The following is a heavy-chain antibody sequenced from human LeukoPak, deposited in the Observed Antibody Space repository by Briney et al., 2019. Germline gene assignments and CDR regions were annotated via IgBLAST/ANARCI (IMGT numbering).Heavy chain of an antibody. Sequence: SETLSLTCTVSGGSISSGDYYWSWIRQPPGKGLEWIGYIYYSGSTYYNPSLKSRVTISVDTSKNQFSLKLSSVTAADTAVYYCARDRRYYDTLTGYYKVFDYWGQGTLVTVSS. D-gene: IGHD3-9*01. CDR1: GGSISSGDYY. V-gene: IGHV4-30-4*08. CDR2: IYYSGST. J-gene: IGHJ4*02. CDR3: ARDRRYYDTLTGYYKVFDY.